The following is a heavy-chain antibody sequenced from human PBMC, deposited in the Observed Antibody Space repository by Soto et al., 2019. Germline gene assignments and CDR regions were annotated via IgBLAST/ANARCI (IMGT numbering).Heavy chain of an antibody. CDR2: IYYSGST. V-gene: IGHV4-59*08. J-gene: IGHJ4*02. Sequence: PSETLSLTCTVSGGSISNYYWSWIRQPPGKGLECIGYIYYSGSTNYNPSLKSRVTISVDTSKNQFSLKLSSVTAADTAVYYCARQGMTTVTPYEWWFYYWGQGNLVTVS. CDR1: GGSISNYY. D-gene: IGHD4-17*01. CDR3: ARQGMTTVTPYEWWFYY.